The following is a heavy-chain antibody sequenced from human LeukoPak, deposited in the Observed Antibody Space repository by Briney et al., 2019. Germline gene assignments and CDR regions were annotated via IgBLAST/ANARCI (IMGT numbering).Heavy chain of an antibody. V-gene: IGHV3-15*01. CDR2: IKSKTDGGTT. Sequence: GGSLRLSRAASGFTFSNAWMSWVRQAPGKGLEWVGRIKSKTDGGTTDYAAPVKGRFTISRDDSKNTLYLQMNSLKTEDTAVYYCTTDQYGSGSYSWGQGTLVTVSS. J-gene: IGHJ5*02. CDR3: TTDQYGSGSYS. D-gene: IGHD3-10*01. CDR1: GFTFSNAW.